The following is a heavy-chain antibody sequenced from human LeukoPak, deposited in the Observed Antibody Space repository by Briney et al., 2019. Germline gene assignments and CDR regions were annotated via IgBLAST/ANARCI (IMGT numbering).Heavy chain of an antibody. CDR1: GFTLRDHW. J-gene: IGHJ4*02. V-gene: IGHV3-74*03. D-gene: IGHD2-8*01. Sequence: GGSLRLSCVASGFTLRDHWMHWVRQTPGKGLVWVSQIDNGGKSSTYADSVKGRFTISRDNSKNTLYLQMNSLRAEDTAVYYCAKDALLFCTNGVCYSGLLDYWGQGTLVTVSS. CDR2: IDNGGKSS. CDR3: AKDALLFCTNGVCYSGLLDY.